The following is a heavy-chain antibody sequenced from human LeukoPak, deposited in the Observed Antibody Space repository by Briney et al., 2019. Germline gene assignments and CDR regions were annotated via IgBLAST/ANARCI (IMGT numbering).Heavy chain of an antibody. CDR2: IGYDGTNK. D-gene: IGHD3-3*01. V-gene: IGHV3-30*02. CDR1: GSPFSSYG. Sequence: RSGGSLRLSCPVSGSPFSSYGMDSVSQTPGKGLEWMEVIGYDGTNKYYADSVKGRFTISRDNSKNTLYLQMKSLRAEDTAVYYCAKDLNYDFWSGLGNWGQGTLVTVSS. CDR3: AKDLNYDFWSGLGN. J-gene: IGHJ4*02.